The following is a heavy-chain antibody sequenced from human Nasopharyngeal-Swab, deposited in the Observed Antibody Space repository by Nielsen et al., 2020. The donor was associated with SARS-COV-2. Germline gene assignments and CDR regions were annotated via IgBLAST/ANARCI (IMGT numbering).Heavy chain of an antibody. D-gene: IGHD3-3*01. Sequence: WIRQPPGKGLAWIGYIYYSGSTYYNPSLKSRVTISVDTSKNQFSLKLSSVTAADTAVYYCARIILRTIFGVVDAFDIWGQGTMVTVSS. CDR3: ARIILRTIFGVVDAFDI. V-gene: IGHV4-31*02. CDR2: IYYSGST. J-gene: IGHJ3*02.